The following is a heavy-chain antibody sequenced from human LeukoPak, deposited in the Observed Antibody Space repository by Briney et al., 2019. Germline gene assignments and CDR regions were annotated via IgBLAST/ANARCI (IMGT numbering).Heavy chain of an antibody. J-gene: IGHJ4*02. CDR2: IWYDGSSK. Sequence: GGSLRLSCAASGFTFSTYDMHWVRQAPGKGLEWVALIWYDGSSKHYADSVKGRFAISRDNSKNTLYLQMNSLRAEDTAVYYCAKDRSSGYYPPGDYWGQGTLVTVSS. CDR1: GFTFSTYD. D-gene: IGHD3-22*01. V-gene: IGHV3-33*06. CDR3: AKDRSSGYYPPGDY.